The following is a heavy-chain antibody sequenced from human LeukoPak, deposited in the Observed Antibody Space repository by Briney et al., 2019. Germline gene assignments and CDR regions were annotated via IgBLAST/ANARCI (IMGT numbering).Heavy chain of an antibody. CDR1: GYTFNAYY. CDR2: INPHSGGT. Sequence: ASVKVSFKASGYTFNAYYIHWVRQAPGQGLEWKGWINPHSGGTNSTQKFQDRVTMTRVTSISTVYMELSRLRSDDTAVYYCARDRDSYGDYYFFYMDVWGKGTTVAVSS. J-gene: IGHJ6*03. D-gene: IGHD5-18*01. V-gene: IGHV1-2*02. CDR3: ARDRDSYGDYYFFYMDV.